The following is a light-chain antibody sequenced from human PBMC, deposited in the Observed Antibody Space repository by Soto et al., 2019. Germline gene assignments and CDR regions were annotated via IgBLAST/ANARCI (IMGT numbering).Light chain of an antibody. CDR3: QQFNDYPLT. CDR1: RAISNY. Sequence: DIQLTQSPSFLSASVGDKVTITCGASRAISNYLAWYQQRPGEAPKLLIFATYTLQSGVPSRFSGSGSGTEVTLTISSLQPEDFATYYCQQFNDYPLTFGGGNKVEIK. J-gene: IGKJ4*01. V-gene: IGKV1-9*01. CDR2: ATY.